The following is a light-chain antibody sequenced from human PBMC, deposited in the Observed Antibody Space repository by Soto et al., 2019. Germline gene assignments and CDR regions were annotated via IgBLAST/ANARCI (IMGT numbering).Light chain of an antibody. V-gene: IGKV1-33*01. CDR3: QAVDNLPSLT. J-gene: IGKJ5*01. CDR2: DAS. CDR1: QDIKKF. Sequence: DIQMTQSPSSLSASVGDRVTITCQASQDIKKFLNWYHQKPGKAPELLIHDASTLETGFPSRFSGSGSGTDFTFIINSLQPEDFATYFWQAVDNLPSLTFGQGTRLEIK.